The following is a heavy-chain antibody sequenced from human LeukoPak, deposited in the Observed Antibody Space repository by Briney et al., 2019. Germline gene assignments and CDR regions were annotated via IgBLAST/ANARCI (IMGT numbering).Heavy chain of an antibody. Sequence: GGSLRLSCAASGFTVSSNYMSWVRQAPGKGLEWVSVIYSGGSTYYADSVKGRFTISRDNSKNTLYLQMNSLRAEDTAVYYCARASLYDILAGYYSPCYFDYWGQGTLVTVSS. J-gene: IGHJ4*02. CDR3: ARASLYDILAGYYSPCYFDY. V-gene: IGHV3-53*01. CDR1: GFTVSSNY. CDR2: IYSGGST. D-gene: IGHD3-9*01.